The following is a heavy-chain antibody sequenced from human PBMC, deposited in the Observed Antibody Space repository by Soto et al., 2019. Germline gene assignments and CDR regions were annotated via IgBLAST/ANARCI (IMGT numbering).Heavy chain of an antibody. Sequence: ASETLAHRYCVSGDSISNPDDFWACIKQLPSQALEYLGYIYKSATTYYNPSFESRVAISVDASKSQFSLNVTSVTAADTAVYFCSRGRYCLTGRCCQNWFASWGQGDLV. J-gene: IGHJ5*01. D-gene: IGHD2-15*01. V-gene: IGHV4-30-4*01. CDR2: IYKSATT. CDR1: GDSISNPDDF. CDR3: SRGRYCLTGRCCQNWFAS.